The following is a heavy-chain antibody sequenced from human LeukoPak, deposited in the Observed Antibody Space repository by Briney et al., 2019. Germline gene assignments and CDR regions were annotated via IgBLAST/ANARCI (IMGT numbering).Heavy chain of an antibody. V-gene: IGHV1-69*01. CDR1: GGTFSSYA. CDR2: IIPIFGTA. D-gene: IGHD3-3*01. J-gene: IGHJ4*02. CDR3: ARGAQGRRLTYYDFWSGHKAGYYFDY. Sequence: ASVKVSCKASGGTFSSYAISWVRQAPGQGLEWMGGIIPIFGTANYAQKFQGRVTITADESTSTAYMELSSLRSEDTAVYYCARGAQGRRLTYYDFWSGHKAGYYFDYWGQGTLVTVSS.